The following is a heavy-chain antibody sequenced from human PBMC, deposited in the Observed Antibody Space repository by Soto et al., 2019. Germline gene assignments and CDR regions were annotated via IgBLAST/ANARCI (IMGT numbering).Heavy chain of an antibody. D-gene: IGHD3-3*01. CDR1: GFTFSSYS. Sequence: GGSLRLSCAASGFTFSSYSMNWVRQAPGKGLEWVSYISSSSSTIYYADSVKGRFTISRDNAKNSLYLQLNSLRDEDTAVYYCARDLRFLEWLSIPPYGYFDLWGRGTLVTVSS. CDR3: ARDLRFLEWLSIPPYGYFDL. V-gene: IGHV3-48*02. CDR2: ISSSSSTI. J-gene: IGHJ2*01.